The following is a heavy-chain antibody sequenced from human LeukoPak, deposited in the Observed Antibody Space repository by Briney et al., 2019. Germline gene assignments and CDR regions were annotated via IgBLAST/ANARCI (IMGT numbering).Heavy chain of an antibody. CDR1: GFTFSSYS. CDR3: AKDDAWLQFGE. D-gene: IGHD3-10*01. V-gene: IGHV3-23*01. CDR2: ISPRGDIT. Sequence: GGSLRLSCAASGFTFSSYSMNWVRQASGKGREWVSGISPRGDITYYADSVKGRFTISRDNSKNMLYLELISLTAEDTAVYYCAKDDAWLQFGEWSQGTLVTVSS. J-gene: IGHJ4*02.